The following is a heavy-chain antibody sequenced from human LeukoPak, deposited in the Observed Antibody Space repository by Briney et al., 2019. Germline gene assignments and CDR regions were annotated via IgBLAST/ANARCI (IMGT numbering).Heavy chain of an antibody. V-gene: IGHV1-8*01. D-gene: IGHD4-23*01. CDR2: MNPNSDNI. CDR3: ARGNYDGYYFDS. J-gene: IGHJ4*02. CDR1: GYTFTSYD. Sequence: ASVKVSCKASGYTFTSYDINWVRQATGQGLEWMGWMNPNSDNIGYAQKFQGRVTMTRDTSISTAYMELSSLRSEDTAVYYCARGNYDGYYFDSWGQGTLVTVFS.